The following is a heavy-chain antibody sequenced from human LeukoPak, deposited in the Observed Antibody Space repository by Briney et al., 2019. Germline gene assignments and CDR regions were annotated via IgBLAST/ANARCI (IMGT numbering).Heavy chain of an antibody. J-gene: IGHJ2*01. CDR3: ARLTQADYDFWSGGSQSWYFDL. V-gene: IGHV4-59*01. CDR2: IYYSGST. D-gene: IGHD3-3*01. CDR1: GGSISSYY. Sequence: SETLSLTCTVSGGSISSYYWSWIRQPPGKGLVWIGYIYYSGSTNYNPSLKSRVTISVDTSKNQFSLKLSSVTAADTAVYYRARLTQADYDFWSGGSQSWYFDLWGRGTLVTDSS.